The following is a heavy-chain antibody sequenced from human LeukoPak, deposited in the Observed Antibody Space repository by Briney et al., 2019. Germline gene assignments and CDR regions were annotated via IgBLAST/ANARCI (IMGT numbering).Heavy chain of an antibody. J-gene: IGHJ4*02. CDR3: ARDGSAGSYSSY. V-gene: IGHV3-23*01. CDR1: GFTFSSYA. CDR2: ISGSGGST. Sequence: GGSLRLSCAASGFTFSSYAMSWVRQAPGKGLEWVSAISGSGGSTYYADSVKGRFTISRDNAKNSLYLQMNSLRAEDTAVYYCARDGSAGSYSSYWGQGTLVTVSS. D-gene: IGHD1-26*01.